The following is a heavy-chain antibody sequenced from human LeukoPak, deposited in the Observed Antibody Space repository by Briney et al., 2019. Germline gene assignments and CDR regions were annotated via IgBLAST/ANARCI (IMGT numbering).Heavy chain of an antibody. D-gene: IGHD4-17*01. CDR1: GGSISSGGYY. V-gene: IGHV4-30-2*01. CDR2: IYHSGST. J-gene: IGHJ4*02. CDR3: ARRLTTDDFFDY. Sequence: SETLSLTCTVSGGSISSGGYYWSWIRQPPGKGLEWIGYIYHSGSTYYNPSLKSRVTISVDRSKNQFSLKLSSVTAADTAVYYCARRLTTDDFFDYWGQGILVTVSS.